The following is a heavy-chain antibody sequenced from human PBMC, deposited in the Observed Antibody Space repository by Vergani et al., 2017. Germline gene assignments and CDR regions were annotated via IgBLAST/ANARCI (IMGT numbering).Heavy chain of an antibody. V-gene: IGHV1-24*01. J-gene: IGHJ4*02. CDR1: GYTFTSYY. Sequence: QVQLVQSGAEVKKPGASVKVSCKASGYTFTSYYMHWVRQAPGQGLEWMGGFDPEDGETIYAQKFQGRVTMTEDTSTDTAYMELSSLRSEDTAVYYCAKDNRDSSGNYFDYWGQGTLVTVSS. CDR2: FDPEDGET. CDR3: AKDNRDSSGNYFDY. D-gene: IGHD3-22*01.